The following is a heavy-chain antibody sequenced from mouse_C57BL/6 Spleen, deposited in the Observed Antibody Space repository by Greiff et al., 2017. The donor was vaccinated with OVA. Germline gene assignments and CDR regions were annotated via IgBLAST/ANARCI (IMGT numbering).Heavy chain of an antibody. CDR1: GYTFTDYN. CDR2: INPNNGGT. J-gene: IGHJ4*01. Sequence: VHVKQSGPELVKPGASVKMSCKASGYTFTDYNMHWVKQSHGKSLEWIGYINPNNGGTSYNQKFKGKATLTVNKSSSTAYMELRSLTSEDSAVYYCARLRGAMDYWGQGTSVTVSS. D-gene: IGHD1-1*01. V-gene: IGHV1-22*01. CDR3: ARLRGAMDY.